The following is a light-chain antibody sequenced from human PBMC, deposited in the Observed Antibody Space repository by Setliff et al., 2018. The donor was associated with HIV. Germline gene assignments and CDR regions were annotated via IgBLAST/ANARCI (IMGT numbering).Light chain of an antibody. J-gene: IGLJ2*01. CDR2: DVS. Sequence: QSALTQPRSVSGSPGQSVTMSCTGTSSDVGGYNYVSWYQQHPGKAPKLMIYDVSKRPSGVPDHFSGSKSGNTAFLTISGLQGEDEADYYCCSYAGSYTVLFGGGTKVTVL. V-gene: IGLV2-11*01. CDR3: CSYAGSYTVL. CDR1: SSDVGGYNY.